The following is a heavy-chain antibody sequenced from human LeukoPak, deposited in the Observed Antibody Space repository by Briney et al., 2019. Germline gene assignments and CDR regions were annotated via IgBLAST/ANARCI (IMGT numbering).Heavy chain of an antibody. Sequence: SETLSLTCTVSGNSISSSSYYWVWIRQPPGKGLEWIGSINYYGKTYYNPSVKSRVTISVDTSKNQFSLMVRSVTAADTAVYYCASSRGPRLFDYWGQGTLVTVSS. V-gene: IGHV4-39*07. CDR2: INYYGKT. CDR1: GNSISSSSYY. J-gene: IGHJ4*02. CDR3: ASSRGPRLFDY.